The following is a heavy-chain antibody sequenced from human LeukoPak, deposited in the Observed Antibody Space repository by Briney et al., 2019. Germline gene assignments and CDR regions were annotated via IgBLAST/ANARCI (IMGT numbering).Heavy chain of an antibody. V-gene: IGHV1-18*01. CDR2: ISAYNGNT. Sequence: GQGGEXXGWISAYNGNTNYAQKLQGRVTMTTDTSTSTAYMELRSLRSDDTAVYYCARYLMTYRYSYGDWGQGTLVTVSS. D-gene: IGHD5-18*01. CDR3: ARYLMTYRYSYGD. J-gene: IGHJ4*02.